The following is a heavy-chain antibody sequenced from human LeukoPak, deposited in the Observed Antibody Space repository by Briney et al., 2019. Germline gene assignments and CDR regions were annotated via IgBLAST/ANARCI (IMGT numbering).Heavy chain of an antibody. V-gene: IGHV1-46*01. J-gene: IGHJ3*02. D-gene: IGHD2-8*02. CDR2: INPSGGST. Sequence: GASVKVSCKASGYTFTSYYMHWVRQAPGQGLEWMGIINPSGGSTSYAQKFQGRVTMTRDTSTSTVYMELSSLRSEDTAVYYCARDVGGVLGVDAFDIWGQGTMVTVSS. CDR3: ARDVGGVLGVDAFDI. CDR1: GYTFTSYY.